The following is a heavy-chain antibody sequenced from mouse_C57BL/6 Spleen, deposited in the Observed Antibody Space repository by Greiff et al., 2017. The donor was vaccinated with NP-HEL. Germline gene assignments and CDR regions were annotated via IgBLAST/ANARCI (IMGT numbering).Heavy chain of an antibody. J-gene: IGHJ2*01. CDR3: TRTNDDSSYGY. V-gene: IGHV1-15*01. CDR1: GYTFTDYE. Sequence: VQLQQSGAELVRPGASVTLSCKASGYTFTDYEMHWVKQTPVHGLEWIGAIDPETGGTAYNQKFKGKAILTADKSSSTAYMELRSLTSEDSAVYYCTRTNDDSSYGYWGQGTTLTASS. D-gene: IGHD1-1*01. CDR2: IDPETGGT.